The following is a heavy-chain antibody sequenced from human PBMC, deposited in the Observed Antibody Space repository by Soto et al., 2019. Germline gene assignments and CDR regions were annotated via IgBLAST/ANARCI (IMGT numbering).Heavy chain of an antibody. Sequence: GGSLRLSCFASGFSLANYPMNWVRPTPGKGLEWISYSSPRGDTIYYADSVEGRFTISRDNARNSLSLHMSSLRDEDSALYYCAKGPHTNVGWPYYFESWGQGVPVTVSS. J-gene: IGHJ4*02. CDR2: SSPRGDTI. CDR3: AKGPHTNVGWPYYFES. D-gene: IGHD6-19*01. CDR1: GFSLANYP. V-gene: IGHV3-48*02.